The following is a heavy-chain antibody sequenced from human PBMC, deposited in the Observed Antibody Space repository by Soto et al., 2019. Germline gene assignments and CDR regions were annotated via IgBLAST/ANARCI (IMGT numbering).Heavy chain of an antibody. CDR3: TKSPHYAVLSGYLILDQ. Sequence: EVQLLESGGGLVQPGGSLRLSCAASGFVFSSFAMSWVRQAPGKGLEWVSAMSGSGSSTYYADSVKGRFTISRDNSKNTLFLEMNSLSGDDTAVYYCTKSPHYAVLSGYLILDQWGQGTLVTVSS. CDR2: MSGSGSST. V-gene: IGHV3-23*01. CDR1: GFVFSSFA. D-gene: IGHD3-3*01. J-gene: IGHJ5*02.